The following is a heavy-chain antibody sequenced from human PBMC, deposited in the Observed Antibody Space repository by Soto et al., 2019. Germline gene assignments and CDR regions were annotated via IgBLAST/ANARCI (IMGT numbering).Heavy chain of an antibody. CDR2: LSGSGDDT. V-gene: IGHV3-23*01. Sequence: EVQLLESGGGLVQPGGSLRLSCAASGFTFSSYAMTWVRQAPGKGLEWVSTLSGSGDDTYYADSVKGRFTISRDNSKNTLYLEMTRLRADDTAVYYCAWSGGSPGQYYSYGMDVWGQGATVTVSS. CDR1: GFTFSSYA. CDR3: AWSGGSPGQYYSYGMDV. D-gene: IGHD2-15*01. J-gene: IGHJ6*02.